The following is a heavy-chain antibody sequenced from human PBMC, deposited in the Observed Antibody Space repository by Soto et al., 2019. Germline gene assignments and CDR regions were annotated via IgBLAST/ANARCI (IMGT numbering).Heavy chain of an antibody. CDR3: ARVMVGNFGSGISRRYGLDV. J-gene: IGHJ6*02. D-gene: IGHD3-10*01. V-gene: IGHV1-18*01. CDR1: GYTFNNYG. Sequence: ASVKVSCKVSGYTFNNYGFTWVRQAPGQGLEWMGWISGYNDKTNYAQKLQGRVTMTTDTSTNTAYMELRSLRSDDTAVYYCARVMVGNFGSGISRRYGLDVWGQGTTVTVSS. CDR2: ISGYNDKT.